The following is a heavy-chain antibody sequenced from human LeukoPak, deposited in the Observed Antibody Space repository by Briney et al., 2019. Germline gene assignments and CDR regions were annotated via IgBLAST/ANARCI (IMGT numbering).Heavy chain of an antibody. D-gene: IGHD3-22*01. J-gene: IGHJ4*02. CDR3: ARDDDYYDSSGYYPQLGY. Sequence: GGSLRLSCAASGFPFSSFSMNWVRRAPGKGLEWVAVISYDGSNKYYADSVKGRFTISRDNSKNTLYLQMNSLRAEDTAVYYCARDDDYYDSSGYYPQLGYWGQGTLVTVSS. CDR2: ISYDGSNK. CDR1: GFPFSSFS. V-gene: IGHV3-30*01.